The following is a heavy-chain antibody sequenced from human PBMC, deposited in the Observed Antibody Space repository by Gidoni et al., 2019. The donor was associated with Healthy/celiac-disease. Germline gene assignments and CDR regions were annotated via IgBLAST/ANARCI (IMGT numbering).Heavy chain of an antibody. CDR2: IIPILGTA. D-gene: IGHD3-3*01. J-gene: IGHJ5*02. Sequence: QVQLVQSGAEVKKPGSSVKVSCKASGGTFSSYAISWVRQAPGQGLEWMGGIIPILGTANYAQKFQGRVTITADESTSTAYMELSSLRSEDTAVYYCAREGLYFWSGSTATNWFDPWGQGTLVTVSS. CDR3: AREGLYFWSGSTATNWFDP. CDR1: GGTFSSYA. V-gene: IGHV1-69*01.